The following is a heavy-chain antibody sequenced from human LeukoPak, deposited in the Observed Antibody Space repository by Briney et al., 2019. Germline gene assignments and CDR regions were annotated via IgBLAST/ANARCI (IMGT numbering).Heavy chain of an antibody. D-gene: IGHD5-18*01. J-gene: IGHJ5*02. CDR3: ARRTVDTSLVTWFDP. Sequence: PSETLSLTCTVSGGSIISNHFWGWIRQPPGKGLEWIGSIYYSGITYYTTSLKSRFTMAVDTSKNKISLHLSTVTAEDTAVYYCARRTVDTSLVTWFDPWGQGTLVVVSS. CDR1: GGSIISNHF. V-gene: IGHV4-39*01. CDR2: IYYSGIT.